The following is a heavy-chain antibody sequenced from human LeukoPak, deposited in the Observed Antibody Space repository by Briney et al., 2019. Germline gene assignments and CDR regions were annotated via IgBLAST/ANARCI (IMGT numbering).Heavy chain of an antibody. Sequence: ASVKVSCKASGYTFTGYYMHWVRQAPGQGLEWMGWINPNSGGTNYAQQFQGRVTMTRETSTSTAYMELSSLRTADTAVYYCARGRLERRQFDYWGEGTLVTVSS. CDR3: ARGRLERRQFDY. V-gene: IGHV1-2*02. CDR2: INPNSGGT. CDR1: GYTFTGYY. D-gene: IGHD1-1*01. J-gene: IGHJ4*02.